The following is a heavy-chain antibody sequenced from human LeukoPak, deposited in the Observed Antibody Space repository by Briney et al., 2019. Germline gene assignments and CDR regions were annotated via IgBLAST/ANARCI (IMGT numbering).Heavy chain of an antibody. V-gene: IGHV3-7*04. Sequence: PGGPLRLSCAASGFTFRSYWMSWVRQAPGKGLEWVANIKQDGGENYYVDSVKGRFTISRDNAKNSLHLQMNSLRAEDTAVYYCARDGYSGSYYDYWGQGTLVTVSS. D-gene: IGHD1-26*01. CDR2: IKQDGGEN. CDR1: GFTFRSYW. J-gene: IGHJ4*02. CDR3: ARDGYSGSYYDY.